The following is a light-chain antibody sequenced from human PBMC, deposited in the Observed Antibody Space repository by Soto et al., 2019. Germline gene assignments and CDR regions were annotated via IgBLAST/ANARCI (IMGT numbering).Light chain of an antibody. J-gene: IGKJ1*01. CDR2: DAS. Sequence: EKVMTQSPATLSVSPGERATLSCRASQSVSSTLAWYQQKPGQAPRLLIYDASTRANGIPARFSGSGSGTEFTLTISNLQSEDFAAYYCQQYNNWPRTFGQGTKVDIK. V-gene: IGKV3-15*01. CDR1: QSVSST. CDR3: QQYNNWPRT.